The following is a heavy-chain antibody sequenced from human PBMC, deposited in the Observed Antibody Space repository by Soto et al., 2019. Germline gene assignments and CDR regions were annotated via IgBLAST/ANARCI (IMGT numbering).Heavy chain of an antibody. CDR2: ITANSGST. Sequence: GGSLRLSCAASGFTFSSYAMVWVRQAPGKGLECVSTITANSGSTAYGDSVKGRFTISRDNSKSTLYLQMNSLRVEDTAAYYYGKSPEWPNRYFDYWGQGTLVTVSS. J-gene: IGHJ4*02. V-gene: IGHV3-23*01. CDR3: GKSPEWPNRYFDY. CDR1: GFTFSSYA. D-gene: IGHD3-3*01.